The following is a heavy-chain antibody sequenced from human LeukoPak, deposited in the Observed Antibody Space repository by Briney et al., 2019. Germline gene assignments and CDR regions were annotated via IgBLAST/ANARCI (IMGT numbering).Heavy chain of an antibody. CDR2: IYYSGST. Sequence: PSETLSLTCTVSGGTISSYYWSWIRQPPGKGLEWIGYIYYSGSTNYNPSLKSRVIISEDTSKNQFSLKLSSVTAADTAVYYCARGSSQHLPPFWFDPWGQGTLVTVSS. V-gene: IGHV4-59*08. CDR1: GGTISSYY. CDR3: ARGSSQHLPPFWFDP. D-gene: IGHD2-2*01. J-gene: IGHJ5*02.